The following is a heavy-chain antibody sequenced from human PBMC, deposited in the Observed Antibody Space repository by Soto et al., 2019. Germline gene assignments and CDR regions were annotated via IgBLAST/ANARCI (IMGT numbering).Heavy chain of an antibody. Sequence: GESLKISCKGSGYTFKSYWIAWVRQMPGKGLEWMGIIYPGDSDALYSPAFEGLVTMSVDKSTSTAYLQWSSLKASDTAMYYCARQGSSGYYYYGMDAWGQGTTVTVSS. D-gene: IGHD3-10*01. CDR3: ARQGSSGYYYYGMDA. CDR1: GYTFKSYW. V-gene: IGHV5-51*01. CDR2: IYPGDSDA. J-gene: IGHJ6*02.